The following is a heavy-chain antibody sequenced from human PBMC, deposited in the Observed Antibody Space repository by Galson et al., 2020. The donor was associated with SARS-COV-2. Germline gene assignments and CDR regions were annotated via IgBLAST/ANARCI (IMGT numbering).Heavy chain of an antibody. CDR2: ISYDGSNK. Sequence: GGSLRLSCAASGFTFSSYAMHWVRQAPGKGLEWVAVISYDGSNKYYADSVKGRFTISRDNSKNTLYLQMNSLRAEDTAVYYCARGGDCYPLGGPCFDYWGQGTLVTVSS. V-gene: IGHV3-30*04. J-gene: IGHJ4*02. D-gene: IGHD2-21*01. CDR3: ARGGDCYPLGGPCFDY. CDR1: GFTFSSYA.